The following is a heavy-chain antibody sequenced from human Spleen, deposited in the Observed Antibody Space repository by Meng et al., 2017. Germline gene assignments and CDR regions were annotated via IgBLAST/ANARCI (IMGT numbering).Heavy chain of an antibody. CDR2: ISAYNGNT. D-gene: IGHD5-12*01. CDR1: GYTFTSYG. Sequence: ASVKVSCKASGYTFTSYGISWVRQAPGQGLEWMGWISAYNGNTNYAQKLQGRVTMTTDTSTSTAYMELRSLRSEDTAVYYCAREKELDSGYDLLVDYWGQGTLVTVSS. J-gene: IGHJ4*02. V-gene: IGHV1-18*01. CDR3: AREKELDSGYDLLVDY.